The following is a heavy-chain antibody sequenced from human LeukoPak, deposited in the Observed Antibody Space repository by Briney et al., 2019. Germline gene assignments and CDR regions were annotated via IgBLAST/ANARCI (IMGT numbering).Heavy chain of an antibody. CDR2: IFYSGDT. J-gene: IGHJ5*02. D-gene: IGHD2-2*01. CDR1: GDSISSYY. Sequence: PSETLSLTCTVSGDSISSYYWSWIRQPPGKGLEWIGYIFYSGDTHYIPSLKSRATMPLDTSKNQLSLKLVSVTAADTAVYYCARQGYCSGNTCYALFDPWGQGTLVIVSS. V-gene: IGHV4-59*08. CDR3: ARQGYCSGNTCYALFDP.